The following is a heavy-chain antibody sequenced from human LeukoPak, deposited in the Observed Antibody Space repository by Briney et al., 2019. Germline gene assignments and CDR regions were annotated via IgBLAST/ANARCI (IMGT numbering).Heavy chain of an antibody. CDR3: ARVVYDSSGYYSLYYYYYYMDV. V-gene: IGHV3-48*01. J-gene: IGHJ6*03. CDR1: GFTFSSYS. Sequence: PGGSLRLSCAASGFTFSSYSMNWVRQAPGKGLEWVSYISNSSSTIYYADSVKGRFTISRDNAKNSLYLQMNSLRAEDTAVYYCARVVYDSSGYYSLYYYYYYMDVWGKGTTATVSS. D-gene: IGHD3-22*01. CDR2: ISNSSSTI.